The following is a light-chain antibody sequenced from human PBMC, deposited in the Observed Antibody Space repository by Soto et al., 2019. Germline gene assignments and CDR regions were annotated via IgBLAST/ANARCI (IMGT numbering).Light chain of an antibody. CDR1: QSISSW. V-gene: IGKV1-5*01. CDR3: QQYTNTNNPWT. CDR2: DAS. Sequence: IQMTQSPSTLSASVLDRVTTTGRASQSISSWLAWYQQKPGKAPKLLVYDASTLQSGVASRFSGSGSGTEFTLIISGLQPDDSATYYCQQYTNTNNPWTFGQGTKVDIK. J-gene: IGKJ1*01.